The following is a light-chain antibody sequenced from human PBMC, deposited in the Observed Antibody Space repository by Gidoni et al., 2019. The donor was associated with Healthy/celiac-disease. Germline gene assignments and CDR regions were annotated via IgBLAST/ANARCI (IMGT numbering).Light chain of an antibody. V-gene: IGLV1-47*01. CDR2: RNN. CDR1: SSNIGSNY. J-gene: IGLJ3*02. Sequence: QSVLTQPPSASGTPGQRVTISCSGSSSNIGSNYVYWYQQLPGTAPKRLIYRNNQRPSGVPDRFSGSKSGTSASRAISGLRSEDEADYYCAAWDDSLSGPGVFGGGTKLTVL. CDR3: AAWDDSLSGPGV.